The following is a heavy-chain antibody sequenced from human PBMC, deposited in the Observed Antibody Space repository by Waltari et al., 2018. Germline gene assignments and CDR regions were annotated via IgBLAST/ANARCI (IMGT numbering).Heavy chain of an antibody. J-gene: IGHJ4*02. CDR1: GYSISSGYY. V-gene: IGHV3-23*03. CDR2: IYSGGST. D-gene: IGHD3-10*01. Sequence: VQLQESGPGLVKPSETLSLTCAVSGYSISSGYYWGWIRQPPGKGLEGVSVIYSGGSTYYADSVKGRFTISRDNSKNTLYLQMNSLRADDTAVYYCAKDCYYGSGSLYYFDYWGQGTLVTVSS. CDR3: AKDCYYGSGSLYYFDY.